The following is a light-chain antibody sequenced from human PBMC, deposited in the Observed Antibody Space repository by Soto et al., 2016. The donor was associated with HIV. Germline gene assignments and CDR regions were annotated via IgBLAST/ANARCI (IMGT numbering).Light chain of an antibody. CDR3: QQYSKYWT. CDR2: KAS. V-gene: IGKV1-5*03. CDR1: QSISNW. Sequence: DIQMTQSPSTLPASVGDRVTITCRASQSISNWLAWYQQKPGKAPKLLMFKASSLESGVPSRFSGSGSGTEFTLTISSLQPDDFATYYCQQYSKYWTFGQGTKVGI. J-gene: IGKJ1*01.